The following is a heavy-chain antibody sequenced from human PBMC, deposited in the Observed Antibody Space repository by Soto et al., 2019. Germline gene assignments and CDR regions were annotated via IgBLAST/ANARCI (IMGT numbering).Heavy chain of an antibody. CDR2: ICPGYSNI. V-gene: IGHV5-51*01. D-gene: IGHD2-21*02. J-gene: IGHJ6*02. CDR3: ARRHYCRGYCTINPDYYYGIDV. Sequence: GESLKISCKGSGYIFTDHCIVWVRQMAGKGLEWVGIICPGYSNIIYSPSVQGQVTISADMSISTAYLQWSSLKASDTAIYYCARRHYCRGYCTINPDYYYGIDVWGQRTTVTVSS. CDR1: GYIFTDHC.